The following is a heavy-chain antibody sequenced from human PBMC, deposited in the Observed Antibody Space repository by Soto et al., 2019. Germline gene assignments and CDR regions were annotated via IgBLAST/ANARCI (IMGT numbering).Heavy chain of an antibody. CDR3: ARDFVPGRMVGGVAAFDS. CDR1: GYTYIRYG. Sequence: QVQLVQSGAEVKKPGASVKVSCKASGYTYIRYGISRVRQAPGQGLEWMGWISACKGNTNYAQKVQGRVTMTTDTPTSTAYMELKSLRSDVTAVYYCARDFVPGRMVGGVAAFDSWGQWTMVNVSA. J-gene: IGHJ3*02. V-gene: IGHV1-18*04. CDR2: ISACKGNT. D-gene: IGHD3-10*01.